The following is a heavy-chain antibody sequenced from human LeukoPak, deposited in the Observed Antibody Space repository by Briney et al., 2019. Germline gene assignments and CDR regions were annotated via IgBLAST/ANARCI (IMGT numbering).Heavy chain of an antibody. Sequence: VKPSETLSLTCTVSGGSISSSSYYWGWIRQPPGKGLEWIGSIYYSGSTYYNPSLKSRVTISVDTSKNQFSLKLSSVTAADTAVYYCARRNYDFWSGFPNWFDPWGQGTPVTVSS. CDR2: IYYSGST. CDR3: ARRNYDFWSGFPNWFDP. D-gene: IGHD3-3*01. CDR1: GGSISSSSYY. J-gene: IGHJ5*02. V-gene: IGHV4-39*01.